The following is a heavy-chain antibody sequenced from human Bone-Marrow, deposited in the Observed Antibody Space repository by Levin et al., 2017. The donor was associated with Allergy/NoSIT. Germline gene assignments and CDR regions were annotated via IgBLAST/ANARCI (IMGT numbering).Heavy chain of an antibody. CDR2: VNPKIGNT. Sequence: GESLKISCRASGYIFTNYDVNWVRQAAGQGLEWMGWVNPKIGNTGYAQKFQGRVTMTRDTFINTAYMELTGLTSDDTAIYYCARGRGDVVKVTAIPDYWGQGTLVTVSS. V-gene: IGHV1-8*01. J-gene: IGHJ4*02. D-gene: IGHD2-21*02. CDR3: ARGRGDVVKVTAIPDY. CDR1: GYIFTNYD.